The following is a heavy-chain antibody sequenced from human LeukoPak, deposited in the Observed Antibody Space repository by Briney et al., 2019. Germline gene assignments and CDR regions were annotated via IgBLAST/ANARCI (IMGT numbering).Heavy chain of an antibody. CDR2: ISAYNGNT. J-gene: IGHJ5*02. D-gene: IGHD3-3*01. CDR1: GYTFTSYG. V-gene: IGHV1-18*01. CDR3: ARGGIFGVEGSNWFDP. Sequence: GASVKVSCKASGYTFTSYGISWVRQAPGQGLEWMGWISAYNGNTNYAQKLQGRITMTTDTSTSTAYMELRSLRSDDTAVYYCARGGIFGVEGSNWFDPWGQGTLVTVSS.